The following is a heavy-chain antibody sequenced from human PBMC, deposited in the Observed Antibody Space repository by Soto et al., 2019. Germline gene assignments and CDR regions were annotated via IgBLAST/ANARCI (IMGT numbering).Heavy chain of an antibody. V-gene: IGHV3-48*01. CDR1: GFTFSSYS. CDR2: ISSSSSTI. CDR3: ARAGYCSGGSCYGFFDY. Sequence: GGSLRLSCAASGFTFSSYSMNWVRQAPGKGLEWVSYISSSSSTIYYADSVKGRFTISRDNAKNSLYLQMNSLRAEDTAVYYCARAGYCSGGSCYGFFDYWGQGTLVTVSS. D-gene: IGHD2-15*01. J-gene: IGHJ4*02.